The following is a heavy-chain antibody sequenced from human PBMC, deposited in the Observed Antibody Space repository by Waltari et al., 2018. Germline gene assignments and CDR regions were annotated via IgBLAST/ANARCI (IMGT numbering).Heavy chain of an antibody. V-gene: IGHV3-23*03. Sequence: EVQLLESGGGLVQPGGSLRLSCAASGFTFSSSAMSWVRQAPGKGLGWVSVIYSGGSTTYYADSVKGRFTISRDDSKNTLYMQMNTLRAEDTALYYCAKGARSSRSYFDSWGQGTLVTVSS. CDR1: GFTFSSSA. J-gene: IGHJ4*02. CDR3: AKGARSSRSYFDS. CDR2: IYSGGSTT.